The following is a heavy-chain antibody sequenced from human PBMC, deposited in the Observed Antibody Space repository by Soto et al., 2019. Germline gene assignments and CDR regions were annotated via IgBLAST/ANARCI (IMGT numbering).Heavy chain of an antibody. CDR1: GFTFNDYA. CDR2: ITWNSGSI. Sequence: EVQLVESGGGLIQPGRSLRLSCAASGFTFNDYAIHWVRQAPGKGLEWVSGITWNSGSIAYADSVKGRFTVSRDNAKNSLYLQMNSLRTDDTALYYCAKMSRVRGVRDYFDYWGHGTLVTVSS. D-gene: IGHD3-10*01. V-gene: IGHV3-9*01. J-gene: IGHJ4*01. CDR3: AKMSRVRGVRDYFDY.